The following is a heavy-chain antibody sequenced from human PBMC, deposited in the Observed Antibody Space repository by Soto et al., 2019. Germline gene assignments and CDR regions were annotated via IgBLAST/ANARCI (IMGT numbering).Heavy chain of an antibody. CDR1: GGSISGYY. D-gene: IGHD6-13*01. J-gene: IGHJ6*02. Sequence: PSETLSLTCTVSGGSISGYYWSWIRQSPGKGLEYIGYIYYRGSTNYNPSLKSRVTMSVDTSRNQFSLKVNSVTAADTAVYYCAGQQLLPFYYALDVWGQGTTVTVS. CDR3: AGQQLLPFYYALDV. V-gene: IGHV4-59*01. CDR2: IYYRGST.